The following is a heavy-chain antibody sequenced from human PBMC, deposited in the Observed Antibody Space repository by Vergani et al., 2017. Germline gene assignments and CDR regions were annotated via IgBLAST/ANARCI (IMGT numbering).Heavy chain of an antibody. D-gene: IGHD1-26*01. Sequence: QVQLQESGPGVLKPSQTLSLTCTVSGGSISSGTYYWNWIRQPAGNGLEWIGRIYISGSTNYNPSLKSRVTMSVDTSKNQFSLRLSSVTAADTAVYYCASRIVGSTFFDYWGPGTLVTVSS. CDR1: GGSISSGTYY. J-gene: IGHJ4*02. CDR2: IYISGST. CDR3: ASRIVGSTFFDY. V-gene: IGHV4-61*02.